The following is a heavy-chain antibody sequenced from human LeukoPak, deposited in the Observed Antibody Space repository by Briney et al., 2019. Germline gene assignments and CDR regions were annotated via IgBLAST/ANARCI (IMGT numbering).Heavy chain of an antibody. CDR2: ISSTSNYI. D-gene: IGHD4-17*01. CDR1: GFTFSSYS. CDR3: ARCRTVTSSPSDY. J-gene: IGHJ4*02. V-gene: IGHV3-21*01. Sequence: PGGSLRLSCAASGFTFSSYSMNWVRQAPGKGLEWVSSISSTSNYIYYADSVKGRFAISRDNAKNSLYLQMNSLRAEDTAVYYCARCRTVTSSPSDYWGQGTLVTVSS.